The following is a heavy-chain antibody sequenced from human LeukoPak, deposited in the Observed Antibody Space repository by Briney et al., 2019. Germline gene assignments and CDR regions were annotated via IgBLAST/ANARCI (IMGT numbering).Heavy chain of an antibody. D-gene: IGHD2-15*01. CDR2: TSSSDAGT. CDR1: GGTFSSYA. J-gene: IGHJ4*02. V-gene: IGHV3-23*01. Sequence: PGASVKVSCKASGGTFSSYAMSWVRQAPGKGLEWVSATSSSDAGTYHAESVRGRFTISRDNSKNTLYLQMNSLRADDAAVYYCARAPVTSCRGAFCYPFDIWGQGTLVTVSS. CDR3: ARAPVTSCRGAFCYPFDI.